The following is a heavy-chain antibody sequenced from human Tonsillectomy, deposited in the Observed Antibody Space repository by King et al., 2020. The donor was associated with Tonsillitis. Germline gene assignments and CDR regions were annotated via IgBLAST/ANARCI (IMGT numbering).Heavy chain of an antibody. CDR1: GFTFSSYG. J-gene: IGHJ4*02. CDR2: IWYDGSNK. D-gene: IGHD6-19*01. Sequence: VQLVESGGGVVQPGRSLRLSCAASGFTFSSYGMHWVRQAPGKGLEWVAVIWYDGSNKYYADSVKGRFTMSRDNSKNKLYLQMNSLRAEDTAVYYCARDQYRSGWYSYYFDYWGQGTLVTVSS. V-gene: IGHV3-33*08. CDR3: ARDQYRSGWYSYYFDY.